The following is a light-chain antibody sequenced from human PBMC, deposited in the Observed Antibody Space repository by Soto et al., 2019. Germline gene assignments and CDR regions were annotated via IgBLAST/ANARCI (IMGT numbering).Light chain of an antibody. Sequence: EIVLTQSPGTLSLSPGERATFSCRASQSVSNSSLAWYHQKPGQAPRLLLFAASRRATGIPDTFSGSGSGPDFTLTISRLEPEDFAVYYCQVYGNSPMYTFGQGTRLEIK. CDR1: QSVSNSS. CDR3: QVYGNSPMYT. J-gene: IGKJ2*01. CDR2: AAS. V-gene: IGKV3-20*01.